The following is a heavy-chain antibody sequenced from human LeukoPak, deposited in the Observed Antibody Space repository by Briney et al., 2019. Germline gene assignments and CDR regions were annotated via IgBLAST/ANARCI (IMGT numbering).Heavy chain of an antibody. CDR3: ARAGRLGYSSSWYDY. J-gene: IGHJ4*02. CDR2: IYYSGST. D-gene: IGHD6-13*01. CDR1: GGSISSYD. Sequence: SETLSLTCTVSGGSISSYDWSWIRQPPGKGLEWIGDIYYSGSTNYNPSLKSRVTISVDTSKNQFSLKLSSVTAADTAVYYCARAGRLGYSSSWYDYWGQGTLVPVSS. V-gene: IGHV4-59*01.